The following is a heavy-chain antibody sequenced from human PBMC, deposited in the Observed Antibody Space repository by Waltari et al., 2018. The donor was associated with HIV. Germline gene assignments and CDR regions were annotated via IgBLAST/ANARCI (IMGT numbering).Heavy chain of an antibody. J-gene: IGHJ4*02. Sequence: EVQLVESGGGLVQPGGSLRVSCAASGFTFSASAIHWVRQASGKGLEWVGRIGSRGNRYATSYGASVKGRFTVSRDDSKNTAYLQMNNLKTEDTAVYYCTRALAYWGQGTLVTVSP. V-gene: IGHV3-73*02. D-gene: IGHD3-16*01. CDR3: TRALAY. CDR2: IGSRGNRYAT. CDR1: GFTFSASA.